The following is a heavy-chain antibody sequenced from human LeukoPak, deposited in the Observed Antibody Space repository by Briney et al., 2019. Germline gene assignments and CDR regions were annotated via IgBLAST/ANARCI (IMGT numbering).Heavy chain of an antibody. CDR2: IYYSGNT. Sequence: SETLSLTCTVSDVSISSSNSYWGWIRQPPGKGLEWIGSIYYSGNTYYNASLKSQVSISIDTSKNQFSLKLTSVTAADTAVYYCARQTGSGLFILPGGQGTLVTVSS. D-gene: IGHD3/OR15-3a*01. J-gene: IGHJ4*02. CDR1: DVSISSSNSY. V-gene: IGHV4-39*01. CDR3: ARQTGSGLFILP.